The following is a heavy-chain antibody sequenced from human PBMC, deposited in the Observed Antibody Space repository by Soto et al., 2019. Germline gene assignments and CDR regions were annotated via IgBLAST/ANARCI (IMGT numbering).Heavy chain of an antibody. J-gene: IGHJ5*02. CDR1: GFTVSSSQ. CDR3: AREIPSRGAGWFDP. V-gene: IGHV3-48*02. D-gene: IGHD3-10*01. Sequence: GGSLRLSCAASGFTVSSSQMTWVRQAPGKGLEWVSYISSSSSTIYYADSVKGRFTISRDNAKNSLYLQMNSLRDEDTAVYYCAREIPSRGAGWFDPWGQGTLVTVSS. CDR2: ISSSSSTI.